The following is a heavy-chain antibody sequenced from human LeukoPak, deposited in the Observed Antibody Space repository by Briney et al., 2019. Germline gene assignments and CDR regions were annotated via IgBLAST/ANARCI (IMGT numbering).Heavy chain of an antibody. CDR3: AFHIVGAPRGAFGI. J-gene: IGHJ3*02. CDR1: GFTFTFYA. V-gene: IGHV3-23*01. CDR2: ISGSGGRT. D-gene: IGHD1-26*01. Sequence: PGGSLGLSCAASGFTFTFYAMSWVRQAPGKGLEWVSAISGSGGRTYYADSVKGRFTISRDNSKNTLYLQMNSLRAEDTAVYYCAFHIVGAPRGAFGIWGQGTMVTVSS.